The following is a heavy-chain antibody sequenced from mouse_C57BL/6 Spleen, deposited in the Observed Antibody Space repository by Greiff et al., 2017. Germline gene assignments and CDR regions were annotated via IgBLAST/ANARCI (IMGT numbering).Heavy chain of an antibody. D-gene: IGHD3-2*02. Sequence: QVQLQQPGAELVRPGSSVKLSCKASGYTFTSYWMHWVKQRPIQGLEWIGNIDPSDSETHYNQKFKDKATLTVDKSSSTAYMQLSSLTSEDSAVYYCAGLDGAGPYFDYWGQGTTLTVSS. V-gene: IGHV1-52*01. CDR3: AGLDGAGPYFDY. J-gene: IGHJ2*01. CDR2: IDPSDSET. CDR1: GYTFTSYW.